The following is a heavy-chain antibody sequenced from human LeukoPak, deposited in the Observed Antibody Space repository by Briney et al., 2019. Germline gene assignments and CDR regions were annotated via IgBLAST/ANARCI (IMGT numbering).Heavy chain of an antibody. J-gene: IGHJ4*02. V-gene: IGHV4-31*03. CDR2: IYYSGST. CDR3: ARARPDGDYSDY. D-gene: IGHD4-17*01. CDR1: GGSISSGGYY. Sequence: PSETLSLTCTVSGGSISSGGYYWSWIRQHPGKGLEWIGYIYYSGSTYYNPSLKSRVTISVDTSKNQFSLKLSSVTAADTAVYYCARARPDGDYSDYWGQGTLVTVSS.